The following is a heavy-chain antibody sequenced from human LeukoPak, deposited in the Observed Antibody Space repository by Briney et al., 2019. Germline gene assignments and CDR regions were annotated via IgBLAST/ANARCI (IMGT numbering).Heavy chain of an antibody. Sequence: SETLSLTCTVSGGSISGSTYYWGWIRQPPGKGLEWIGNIYYSGSTYYNPSLKSRVTISVDTSKNQFSLKLSSVTAADTAVYYCAKSGVVVPVAVYYMDVWGKGTTVTVSS. CDR1: GGSISGSTYY. D-gene: IGHD2-2*01. CDR2: IYYSGST. J-gene: IGHJ6*03. V-gene: IGHV4-39*07. CDR3: AKSGVVVPVAVYYMDV.